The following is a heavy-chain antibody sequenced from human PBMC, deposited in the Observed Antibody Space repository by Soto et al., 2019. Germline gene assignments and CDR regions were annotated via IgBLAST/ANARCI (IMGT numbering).Heavy chain of an antibody. CDR3: ARSSGVRNDARLGECFDP. J-gene: IGHJ5*02. CDR1: GYTFTGYY. CDR2: INPNSGGT. Sequence: GASVKVSCKASGYTFTGYYMHWVRQAPGQGLEWMGWINPNSGGTNYAQKFQGWVTMTRDTSISTAYMELSRLRSDDTAVYYCARSSGVRNDARLGECFDPWGQGTLVTVSS. V-gene: IGHV1-2*04. D-gene: IGHD3-16*01.